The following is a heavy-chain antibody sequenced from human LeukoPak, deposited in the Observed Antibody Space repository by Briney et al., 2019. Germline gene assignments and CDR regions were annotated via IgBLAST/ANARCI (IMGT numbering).Heavy chain of an antibody. CDR3: ASRYCTGVNCFAASYMCMDV. J-gene: IGHJ6*03. Sequence: GGSLRLSCAASGLSVSGYWLTWVRQAPGKGLEWVANIKQDGSDKNYVDSVKGRSTISRDNADNSLYLEMTNLRVEDTAVYFCASRYCTGVNCFAASYMCMDVWGKGTTVTVSS. CDR1: GLSVSGYW. V-gene: IGHV3-7*01. CDR2: IKQDGSDK. D-gene: IGHD2-8*02.